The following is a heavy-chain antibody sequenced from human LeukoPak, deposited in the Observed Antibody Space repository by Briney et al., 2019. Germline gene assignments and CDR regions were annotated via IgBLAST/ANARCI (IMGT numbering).Heavy chain of an antibody. CDR2: ISAYNGNT. J-gene: IGHJ4*02. V-gene: IGHV1-18*01. D-gene: IGHD1-26*01. CDR3: ARGEQWELLRSHY. CDR1: AYTFTIYG. Sequence: ASVTVSFTASAYTFTIYGISWVRQAPGQGLEWMGWISAYNGNTNYAQKLEGRVTMTPDKSTSTAYMELRSLRSDDTAVYYCARGEQWELLRSHYWGQGTLVSVSS.